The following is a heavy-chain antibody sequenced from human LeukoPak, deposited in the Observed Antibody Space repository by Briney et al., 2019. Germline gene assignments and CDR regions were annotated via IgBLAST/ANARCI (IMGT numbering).Heavy chain of an antibody. CDR3: SVEMATIEGSYFDY. CDR1: GGSFSSYY. CDR2: IYHSGST. Sequence: PSETLSLTCAVYGGSFSSYYWGWIRQPPGKGLEWIGSIYHSGSTYYNPSLKSRVTISVDTSKNQFSLKLSSVTAADTAVYYCSVEMATIEGSYFDYWGQGTLVTVSS. J-gene: IGHJ4*02. V-gene: IGHV4-38-2*01. D-gene: IGHD5-24*01.